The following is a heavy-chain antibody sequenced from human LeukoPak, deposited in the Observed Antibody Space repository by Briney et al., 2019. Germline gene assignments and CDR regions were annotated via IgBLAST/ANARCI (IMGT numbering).Heavy chain of an antibody. CDR1: WFTVSSNY. D-gene: IGHD1-26*01. CDR2: IYSGGSK. V-gene: IGHV3-53*01. CDR3: AKILSSSKDFDY. J-gene: IGHJ4*02. Sequence: GGSLGLSCAASWFTVSSNYMSWVRQAPGKGLEWVSVIYSGGSKYYADSVKGRFTISRDNSKNTLYLQMNSLRADDTATYYCAKILSSSKDFDYWGQGTLVTVSS.